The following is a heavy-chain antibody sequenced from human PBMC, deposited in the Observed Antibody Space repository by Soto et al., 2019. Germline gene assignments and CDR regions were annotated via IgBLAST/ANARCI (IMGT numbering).Heavy chain of an antibody. V-gene: IGHV4-59*01. D-gene: IGHD3-22*01. Sequence: QVQLQESGPGLVKPSETLSLTCAVSGDSISSYYCMWIRQPPGKGLESIGYLYYGRSANYNPSLQSRVTLSVDTSTNQCALTLGSMTAADTAVYYCALRSMAVVPEYWGQGTLVTVSS. CDR1: GDSISSYY. CDR3: ALRSMAVVPEY. CDR2: LYYGRSA. J-gene: IGHJ4*02.